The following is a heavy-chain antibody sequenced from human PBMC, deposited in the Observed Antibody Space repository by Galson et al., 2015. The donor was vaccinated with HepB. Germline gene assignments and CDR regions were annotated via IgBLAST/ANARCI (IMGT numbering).Heavy chain of an antibody. CDR2: ISYDGSNK. CDR3: AKELGYCSSTSCYGATDY. V-gene: IGHV3-30*18. J-gene: IGHJ4*02. Sequence: SLRLSCAASGFTFSSYGMHWVRQAPGKGLEWVAVISYDGSNKYYADSVKGRFTISRDNSKNTLYLQMNSLRAEDTAVYYCAKELGYCSSTSCYGATDYWGQGTLVTVSS. D-gene: IGHD2-2*01. CDR1: GFTFSSYG.